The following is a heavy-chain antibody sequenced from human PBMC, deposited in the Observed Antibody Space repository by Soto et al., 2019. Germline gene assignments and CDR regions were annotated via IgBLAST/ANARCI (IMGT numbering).Heavy chain of an antibody. V-gene: IGHV4-34*01. J-gene: IGHJ6*02. CDR2: ISDSGSA. CDR3: ARSWNLGFYYYYGMDA. D-gene: IGHD1-7*01. CDR1: GGSISGYY. Sequence: PSETLSLTCAVYGGSISGYYWSWIRQPPGKGLEWIGEISDSGSANYNPSLKSRVTISVDTSKNQFSLKLSSVTAADTAEYYCARSWNLGFYYYYGMDAWGQGTTVTVSS.